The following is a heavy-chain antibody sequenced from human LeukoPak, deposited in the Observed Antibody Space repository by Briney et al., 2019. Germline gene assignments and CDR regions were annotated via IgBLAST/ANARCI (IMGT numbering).Heavy chain of an antibody. CDR2: IYYSGST. Sequence: PSETLSLTCTVSGGSISSNSYYWGGLRQPAGKGLEWIGSIYYSGSTYYNPSLKSRVTISVDTSKNQFSLKLSSETAADTAVYSCARHRMYYYDSSGRGVADAFDIWGQGTMVTVSS. CDR3: ARHRMYYYDSSGRGVADAFDI. D-gene: IGHD3-22*01. V-gene: IGHV4-39*01. J-gene: IGHJ3*02. CDR1: GGSISSNSYY.